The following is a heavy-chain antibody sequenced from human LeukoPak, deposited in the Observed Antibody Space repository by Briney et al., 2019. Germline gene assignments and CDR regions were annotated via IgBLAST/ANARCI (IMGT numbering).Heavy chain of an antibody. CDR3: ANLATVTTRGVFDI. CDR1: GFTFSSYA. J-gene: IGHJ3*02. CDR2: IPYDGSNK. V-gene: IGHV3-30*18. Sequence: GGSLRLSCAASGFTFSSYAMSWVRQAPGKGLEWVAVIPYDGSNKYYADSVKGRFTISRDNSKNTLYLQMNSLRAEDTAVYYCANLATVTTRGVFDIWGQGTMVTISS. D-gene: IGHD4-17*01.